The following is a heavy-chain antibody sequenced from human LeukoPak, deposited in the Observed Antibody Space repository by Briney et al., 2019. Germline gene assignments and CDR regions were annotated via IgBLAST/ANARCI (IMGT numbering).Heavy chain of an antibody. V-gene: IGHV4-4*07. D-gene: IGHD3-16*01. J-gene: IGHJ6*03. CDR2: IYTSGST. Sequence: SETLSLTCTVAGGSISSYYWSWIRQPAGKGLEWIGRIYTSGSTNYNPSLKSRVTMSVDTSKNQFSLKLSSVTAADTAVYSCARELGGAYYYYYYYYMDVWGKGTTVTISS. CDR3: ARELGGAYYYYYYYYMDV. CDR1: GGSISSYY.